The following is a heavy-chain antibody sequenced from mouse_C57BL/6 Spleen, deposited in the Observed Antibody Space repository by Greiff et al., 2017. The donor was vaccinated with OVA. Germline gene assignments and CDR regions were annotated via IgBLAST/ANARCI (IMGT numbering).Heavy chain of an antibody. CDR3: ARDKDYSNEGYFDY. CDR2: ISDGGSYT. Sequence: EVKVVESGGGLVKPGGSLKLSCAASGFTFSSYAMSWVRQTPEKRLEWVATISDGGSYTYYPDNVKGRFTISRDNAKNNLYLQMSHLKSEDTAMYYCARDKDYSNEGYFDYWGQGTTLTVSS. D-gene: IGHD2-5*01. V-gene: IGHV5-4*01. J-gene: IGHJ2*01. CDR1: GFTFSSYA.